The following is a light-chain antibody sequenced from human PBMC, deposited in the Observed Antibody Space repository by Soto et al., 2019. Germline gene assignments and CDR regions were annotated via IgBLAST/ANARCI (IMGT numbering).Light chain of an antibody. Sequence: QSVLTQPPSVSGAPGQRVTISCTGSSSNIGAGYDVHWYQQLPGTAPKLLIYGNSNRPSGVPDRFSGSKSGTSASLAITGLQAEDEADYYCQSYDSSLSGSLFGTGTKVTAL. V-gene: IGLV1-40*01. J-gene: IGLJ1*01. CDR3: QSYDSSLSGSL. CDR1: SSNIGAGYD. CDR2: GNS.